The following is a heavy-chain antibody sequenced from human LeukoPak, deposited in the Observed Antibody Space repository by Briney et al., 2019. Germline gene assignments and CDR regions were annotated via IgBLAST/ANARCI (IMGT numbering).Heavy chain of an antibody. Sequence: PSETLSLTCTVSGGSISSYYWSWIRQPPGKGLEWIGYIYYSGSTNYNPSLKSRVTISVDTSKNQFSLKLSSVTAADTAVYYCASHTRGAWPASSGWYNYYYYGMDVWGQGITVTVSS. CDR1: GGSISSYY. D-gene: IGHD6-19*01. CDR3: ASHTRGAWPASSGWYNYYYYGMDV. CDR2: IYYSGST. J-gene: IGHJ6*02. V-gene: IGHV4-59*08.